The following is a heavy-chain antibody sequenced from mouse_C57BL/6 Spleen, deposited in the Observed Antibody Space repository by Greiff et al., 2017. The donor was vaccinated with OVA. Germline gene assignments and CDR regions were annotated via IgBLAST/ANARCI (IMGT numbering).Heavy chain of an antibody. V-gene: IGHV1-59*01. D-gene: IGHD1-1*01. Sequence: VQLQQPGAELVRPGTSVKLSCKASGYTFTSYWMHWVKQRPGQGLEWIGVIDPSDSYTNYNQKFKGKATLTVDTSSSTAYMQLSSLTSEDSAVYYCARRDYYGSSYGYYYAMDYWGQGTSVTVSS. J-gene: IGHJ4*01. CDR3: ARRDYYGSSYGYYYAMDY. CDR1: GYTFTSYW. CDR2: IDPSDSYT.